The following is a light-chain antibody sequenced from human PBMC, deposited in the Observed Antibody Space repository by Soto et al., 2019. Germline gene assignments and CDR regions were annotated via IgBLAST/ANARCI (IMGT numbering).Light chain of an antibody. CDR2: SNN. Sequence: QSVLTQPPSASGTPGQRVTISCSGSSSNIGSNTVNWYQQLPGTAPKLLIYSNNQRPSGFPDRFSGSKSVTSASLAISGLHSEDEADYYCAAWDDSLNGVVFGGGTKLTVL. J-gene: IGLJ2*01. V-gene: IGLV1-44*01. CDR1: SSNIGSNT. CDR3: AAWDDSLNGVV.